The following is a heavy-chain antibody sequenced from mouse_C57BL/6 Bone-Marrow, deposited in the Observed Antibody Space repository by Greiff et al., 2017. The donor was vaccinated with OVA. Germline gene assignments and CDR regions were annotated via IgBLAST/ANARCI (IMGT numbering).Heavy chain of an antibody. Sequence: VKVEESGPGLVAPSQSLSITCTVSGFSLTSYGVDWVRQSPGKGLEWLGVIWGVGSTNYNSALKSRLSISKDNSKSQVFLKMNSLQTDDTAMYYCASLTFYAMDYWGQGTSVTVSS. V-gene: IGHV2-6*01. CDR1: GFSLTSYG. D-gene: IGHD1-3*01. CDR3: ASLTFYAMDY. CDR2: IWGVGST. J-gene: IGHJ4*01.